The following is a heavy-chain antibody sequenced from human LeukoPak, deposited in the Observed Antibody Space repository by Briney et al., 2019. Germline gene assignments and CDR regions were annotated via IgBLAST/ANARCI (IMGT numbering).Heavy chain of an antibody. CDR3: ARSYLIFGVVDHWFDP. CDR1: GGSFSGYY. J-gene: IGHJ5*02. CDR2: INHSGST. D-gene: IGHD3-3*01. Sequence: SETLSLTCAVYGGSFSGYYWSWIRQPPGKGLEWIGEINHSGSTNYNPSLKSRVTISVDTSKNQFSLKLSSVTAADTAVYYCARSYLIFGVVDHWFDPWGQGTLVTVSS. V-gene: IGHV4-34*01.